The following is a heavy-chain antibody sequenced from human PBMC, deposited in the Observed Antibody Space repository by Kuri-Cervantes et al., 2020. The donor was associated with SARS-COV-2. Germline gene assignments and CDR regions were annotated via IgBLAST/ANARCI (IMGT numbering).Heavy chain of an antibody. CDR1: GGTFSSYA. CDR3: ARSTSGRIWWELSRAFDT. V-gene: IGHV1-69*13. D-gene: IGHD1-26*01. CDR2: IIPIFGTA. J-gene: IGHJ3*02. Sequence: SVKVSCKASGGTFSSYAISWVRQAPGQGLEWMGGIIPIFGTANYAQKFQGRVTITADESTSTAYMVLSSLRSEDTAVYYCARSTSGRIWWELSRAFDTWGQGPMVTVSS.